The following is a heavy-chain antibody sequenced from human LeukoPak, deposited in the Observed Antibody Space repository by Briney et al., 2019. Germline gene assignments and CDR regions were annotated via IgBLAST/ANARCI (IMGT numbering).Heavy chain of an antibody. D-gene: IGHD5-18*01. CDR1: GFTFSDHY. J-gene: IGHJ4*02. CDR2: IGGSGIRT. V-gene: IGHV3-23*01. CDR3: AKDSHWILFDD. Sequence: GGSLRLSCAASGFTFSDHYMDWVRQAPGKGLEWVSGIGGSGIRTYYADSVKGRFTISRDNSKNTVYLQMNSLRDEDTAVYYCAKDSHWILFDDWGQGTLVTVSS.